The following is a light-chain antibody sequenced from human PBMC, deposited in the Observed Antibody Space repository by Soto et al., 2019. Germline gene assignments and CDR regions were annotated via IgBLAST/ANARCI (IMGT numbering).Light chain of an antibody. J-gene: IGLJ1*01. CDR2: EVS. V-gene: IGLV2-14*01. Sequence: QSALTQPASVSGSPGQSITISCTGTSSDVGGYNYVSWYQQHPGKAPKLMIYEVSNRPSGVSNRFSGSRCGNTASLTISGLQAEDEAEYYCNSYTSSSTVVFGTGTKVTVL. CDR1: SSDVGGYNY. CDR3: NSYTSSSTVV.